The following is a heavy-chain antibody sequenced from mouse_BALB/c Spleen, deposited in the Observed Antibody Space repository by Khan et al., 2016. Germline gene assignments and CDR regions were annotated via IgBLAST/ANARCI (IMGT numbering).Heavy chain of an antibody. CDR1: GDSITSGY. D-gene: IGHD2-3*01. Sequence: VQLKESGPSLVKPSQTLSITCSVTGDSITSGYWNWIRQFPGNNLEYMGYISYSGSTYYNPSLKSRISITRDTSKNQYYLKMNTVTTEDTATYCCAGYDGYFFDYWGQGTTLTVSS. V-gene: IGHV3-8*02. CDR2: ISYSGST. J-gene: IGHJ2*01. CDR3: AGYDGYFFDY.